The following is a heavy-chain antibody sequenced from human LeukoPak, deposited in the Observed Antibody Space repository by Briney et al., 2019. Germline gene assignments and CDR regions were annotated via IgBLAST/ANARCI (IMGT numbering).Heavy chain of an antibody. J-gene: IGHJ5*02. Sequence: SETLSLTCSVSGFTINNYFWSWIRQPPGKGLEWIALIHDDRSTKYNPSLSSRVANSVDTSKNQISLKLSSVTAADTAVYYCARYLERDVIGGCDPWGQGTLVTVSS. D-gene: IGHD2-8*01. CDR3: ARYLERDVIGGCDP. CDR2: IHDDRST. V-gene: IGHV4-59*01. CDR1: GFTINNYF.